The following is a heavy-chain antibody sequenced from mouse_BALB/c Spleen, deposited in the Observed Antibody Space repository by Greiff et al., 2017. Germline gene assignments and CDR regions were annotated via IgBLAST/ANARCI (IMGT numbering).Heavy chain of an antibody. J-gene: IGHJ3*01. D-gene: IGHD2-14*01. V-gene: IGHV1-62-2*01. CDR3: ARHEEVQGWFAY. CDR1: GYTFTEYI. Sequence: VQLKESGAELVKPGASVKLSCKASGYTFTEYIIHWVKQRSGQGLEWIGWFYPGSGSIKYNEKFKDKATLTADKSSSTVYMELSRLTSEDSAVYFCARHEEVQGWFAYWGQGTLVTVSA. CDR2: FYPGSGSI.